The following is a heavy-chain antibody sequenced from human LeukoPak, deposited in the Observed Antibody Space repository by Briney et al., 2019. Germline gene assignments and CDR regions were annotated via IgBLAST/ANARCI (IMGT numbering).Heavy chain of an antibody. V-gene: IGHV3-21*01. CDR2: ISSSRTYI. J-gene: IGHJ4*02. Sequence: KPGRSLRLSCAASGFTFSSYGMNWVRQAPGKGLEWVSLISSSRTYIYYADSVKGRFTISRDNARDSLYLQMNSLRAEDTAVYYCARDPAAAGTGLDYWGQGTLVTVSS. D-gene: IGHD6-13*01. CDR3: ARDPAAAGTGLDY. CDR1: GFTFSSYG.